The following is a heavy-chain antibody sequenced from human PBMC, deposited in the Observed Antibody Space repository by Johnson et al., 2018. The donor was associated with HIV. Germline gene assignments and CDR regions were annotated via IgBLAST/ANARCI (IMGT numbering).Heavy chain of an antibody. Sequence: VQLVESGGGVVQPGGSLRLSCAASGFSFGDYWMTWVRQAPGKGLEWVANIKLDGTEKYYVDSVRGRFTISRDNAQNSLNLQMNSLRAEDTAVYYCARHQVVDDAFDIWGQGTMVTVSS. J-gene: IGHJ3*02. CDR2: IKLDGTEK. CDR1: GFSFGDYW. D-gene: IGHD5-12*01. V-gene: IGHV3-7*05. CDR3: ARHQVVDDAFDI.